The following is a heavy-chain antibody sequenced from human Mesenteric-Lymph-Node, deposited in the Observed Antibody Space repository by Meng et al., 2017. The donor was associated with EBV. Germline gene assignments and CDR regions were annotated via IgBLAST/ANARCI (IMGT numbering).Heavy chain of an antibody. D-gene: IGHD6-19*01. Sequence: QVQLQPGGRGLFKPSETLSPTCAVFGESFTPYFWSWIRQPPGKGLEWIGEISHSGSINYNPSLKSRLTISVDTSNNLFSLNINSVTVADTAVYYCARGGLQSSGWYKERPHWGQGTLVTASS. CDR1: GESFTPYF. J-gene: IGHJ4*02. CDR3: ARGGLQSSGWYKERPH. CDR2: ISHSGSI. V-gene: IGHV4-34*02.